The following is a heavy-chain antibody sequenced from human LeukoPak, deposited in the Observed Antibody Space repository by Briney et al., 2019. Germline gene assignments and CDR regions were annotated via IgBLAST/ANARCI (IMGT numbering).Heavy chain of an antibody. Sequence: QPGGSLRLSCAASGFTFSSYAMSWVRQAPGKGLEWVSAISGSGGSTYYADSVKGRFTISRDNSKNTLYLQMNSLRAEDTAVYYCAKALGDCSGGSCDAFDIWGQGTMVTVSS. D-gene: IGHD2-15*01. J-gene: IGHJ3*02. CDR2: ISGSGGST. CDR3: AKALGDCSGGSCDAFDI. V-gene: IGHV3-23*01. CDR1: GFTFSSYA.